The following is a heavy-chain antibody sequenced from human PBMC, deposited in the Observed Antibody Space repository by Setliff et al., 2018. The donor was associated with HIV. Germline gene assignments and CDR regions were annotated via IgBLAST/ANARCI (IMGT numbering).Heavy chain of an antibody. CDR2: FYVGGDT. Sequence: SETLSLTCTVSGGPVSTYYWGWIRQPAGKGLEWIGRFYVGGDTNYNPSLKSRVTISVDTSKKQFSLKLKSVTAADTAVYYCALTAHNLLRGYMDVWGKGTKVTV. J-gene: IGHJ6*03. CDR1: GGPVSTYY. V-gene: IGHV4-4*07. D-gene: IGHD7-27*01. CDR3: ALTAHNLLRGYMDV.